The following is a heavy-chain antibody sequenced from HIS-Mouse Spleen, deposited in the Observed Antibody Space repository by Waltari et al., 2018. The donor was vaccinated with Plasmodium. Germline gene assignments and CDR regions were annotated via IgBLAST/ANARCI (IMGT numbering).Heavy chain of an antibody. J-gene: IGHJ4*02. D-gene: IGHD1-26*01. CDR3: ARRGGSYYYFDY. V-gene: IGHV4-39*01. Sequence: QLQLQESGPGLVKPSETLSLTCTVSGGSIISSRYYWVWIREPPGKGLEWIGSIYYSESTYYNPSLKRRVTIPVETSKNQFALKLSSVTAEDTAVYYCARRGGSYYYFDYWGQGTLVTVSS. CDR2: IYYSEST. CDR1: GGSIISSRYY.